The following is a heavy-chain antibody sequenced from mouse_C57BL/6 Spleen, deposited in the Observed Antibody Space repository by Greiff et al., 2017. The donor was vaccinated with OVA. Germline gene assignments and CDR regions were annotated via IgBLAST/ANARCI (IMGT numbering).Heavy chain of an antibody. Sequence: VQLKQSGAELVRPGASVKLSCTASGFNIKDDYMHWVKQRPEQGLEWIGWIDPENGDTEYASKFQGKATITADTSSNTAYLQLSSLTSEDTAVYYCTPAQATSDWGQGTLVTVSA. D-gene: IGHD3-2*02. V-gene: IGHV14-4*01. CDR2: IDPENGDT. CDR3: TPAQATSD. J-gene: IGHJ3*01. CDR1: GFNIKDDY.